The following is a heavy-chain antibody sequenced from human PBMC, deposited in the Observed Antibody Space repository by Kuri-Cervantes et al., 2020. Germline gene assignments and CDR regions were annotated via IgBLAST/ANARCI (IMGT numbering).Heavy chain of an antibody. CDR3: AREGRGWYGAGDY. D-gene: IGHD6-19*01. Sequence: GGSLRLSCAVSGFMFTDYNMNWVRQAPGKGLEWVSYISGDSSTTYYADSVRGRFTVSRDNAKKSLYLQLSSLRVEDTAVYYCAREGRGWYGAGDYWGQGTLVTVSS. V-gene: IGHV3-48*01. CDR2: ISGDSSTT. J-gene: IGHJ4*02. CDR1: GFMFTDYN.